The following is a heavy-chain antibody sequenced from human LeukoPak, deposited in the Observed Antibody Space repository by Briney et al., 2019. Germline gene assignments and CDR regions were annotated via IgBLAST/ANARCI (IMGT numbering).Heavy chain of an antibody. CDR1: GFTFSNYG. J-gene: IGHJ4*02. CDR2: IRYDGSKK. V-gene: IGHV3-30*02. D-gene: IGHD4-17*01. Sequence: GGSLRLSCEASGFTFSNYGMHWVRQAPGKGLEWVAFIRYDGSKKYYADSVKGRFTISRDNSKNTLYLQMNSLRAEDTAVYYCAKGLHDYGDYLHDYWGQGTLVTVSS. CDR3: AKGLHDYGDYLHDY.